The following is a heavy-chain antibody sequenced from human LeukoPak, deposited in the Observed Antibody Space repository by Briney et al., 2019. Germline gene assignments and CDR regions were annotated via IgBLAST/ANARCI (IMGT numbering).Heavy chain of an antibody. CDR2: ISDSGGST. J-gene: IGHJ3*02. CDR1: GFTFSSYA. V-gene: IGHV3-23*01. Sequence: PGGSLRLSCAASGFTFSSYAMSWVRQAPGKGLEWVSVISDSGGSTYYADSVKGRFTISRDNSKNTLYLQMNSLRAEDTAVYYCARVLRLQLAGDAFDIWGQGTMVTVSS. D-gene: IGHD5-24*01. CDR3: ARVLRLQLAGDAFDI.